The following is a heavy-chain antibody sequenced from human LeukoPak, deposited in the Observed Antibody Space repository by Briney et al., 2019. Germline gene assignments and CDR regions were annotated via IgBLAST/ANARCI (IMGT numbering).Heavy chain of an antibody. Sequence: GASVKVSCKASGYTFTCYYMHWVRQAPGQGLEWMGWINPNSGGTKYAQKFQGRVTVTRDTSISTAYMELSRLRSDDTAVYYCARAHSSSWYWFDPWGQGTLVTVSS. CDR2: INPNSGGT. D-gene: IGHD6-13*01. V-gene: IGHV1-2*02. CDR3: ARAHSSSWYWFDP. J-gene: IGHJ5*02. CDR1: GYTFTCYY.